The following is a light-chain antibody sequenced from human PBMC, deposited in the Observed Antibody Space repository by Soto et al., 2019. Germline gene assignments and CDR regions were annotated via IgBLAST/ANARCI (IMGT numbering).Light chain of an antibody. CDR2: AAS. V-gene: IGKV1-12*01. J-gene: IGKJ4*01. CDR1: QGITNW. Sequence: DIQMTQSPSSVSASVGDRVTITCRASQGITNWLAWYQQKPGKAPKLLIYAASGLPSGVPSRFSGSGSGTDFTLTISSLQPEDFGTYYCQQTYSTFVSFGGGTKVDIK. CDR3: QQTYSTFVS.